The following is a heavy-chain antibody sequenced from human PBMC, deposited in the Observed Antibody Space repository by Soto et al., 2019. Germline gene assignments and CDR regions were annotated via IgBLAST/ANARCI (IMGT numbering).Heavy chain of an antibody. CDR2: IPNTEKKK. D-gene: IGHD6-13*01. CDR1: GFTFSSYG. CDR3: ARTAGGRVRGALDI. V-gene: IGHV3-30*03. J-gene: IGHJ3*02. Sequence: QVQLEESGGGVVQPGTSLRLSCVASGFTFSSYGMHWVRQAPGKGLEWVAVIPNTEKKKYYADSVKGRFTISRDNSQNPLFLQMDRLMSEDTAVYYCARTAGGRVRGALDIWGQGTMVTVS.